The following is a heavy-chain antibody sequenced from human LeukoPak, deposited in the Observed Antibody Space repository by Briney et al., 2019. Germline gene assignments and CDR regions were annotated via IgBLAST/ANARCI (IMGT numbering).Heavy chain of an antibody. Sequence: GGSLRLSCAASGFTFSSYAMSWVRQAPGKGLEWVSSISSSSSYIYYADSVKGRITISRDNAKNSLYLQMNSLRVEDTAVYYCARCREGSGSYYKDAFDIWGQGTLVTVSS. CDR3: ARCREGSGSYYKDAFDI. D-gene: IGHD3-10*01. V-gene: IGHV3-21*01. CDR1: GFTFSSYA. J-gene: IGHJ3*02. CDR2: ISSSSSYI.